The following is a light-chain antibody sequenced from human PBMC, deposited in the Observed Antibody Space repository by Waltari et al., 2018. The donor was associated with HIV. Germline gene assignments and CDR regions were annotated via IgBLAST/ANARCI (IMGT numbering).Light chain of an antibody. CDR2: DNS. CDR1: SSNIGAGYD. J-gene: IGLJ1*01. Sequence: QSVLTQPPSVSGAPGQRVTISCTGSSSNIGAGYDIHWYQQLPGTAPKLLIYDNSNRPSGVPDRLSGSKSGTSASLAITGLQAEDEADYYCQSYDSSLSGYVCGTGTKVTV. V-gene: IGLV1-40*01. CDR3: QSYDSSLSGYV.